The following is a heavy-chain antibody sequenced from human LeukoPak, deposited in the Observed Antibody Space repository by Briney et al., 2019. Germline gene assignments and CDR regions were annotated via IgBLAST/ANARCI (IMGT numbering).Heavy chain of an antibody. CDR3: AGDPDYLGRYALLDY. Sequence: GGSLRLSCAASGFTFSSYAMHWVRQAPGKGLEWVAVISYDGSNKYYADSVKGRFTISRDNSKNTLYLQMNSLRAEDTAVYYCAGDPDYLGRYALLDYWGQGTLVTVSS. CDR2: ISYDGSNK. CDR1: GFTFSSYA. J-gene: IGHJ4*02. V-gene: IGHV3-30-3*01. D-gene: IGHD5-12*01.